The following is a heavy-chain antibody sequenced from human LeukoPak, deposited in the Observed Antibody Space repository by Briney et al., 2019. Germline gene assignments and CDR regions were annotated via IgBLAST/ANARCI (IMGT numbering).Heavy chain of an antibody. Sequence: PGGSLRLSCAASGFTFSTYSMSWVRQAPGKGLEWVSAIRSGGENTYYADSVRGRFTISRDNSRGTLSLQMNSLRAEDTAVYFCAILSWDGRGSSYGGQGTLVTVSS. CDR2: IRSGGENT. J-gene: IGHJ4*02. V-gene: IGHV3-23*01. D-gene: IGHD2/OR15-2a*01. CDR3: AILSWDGRGSSY. CDR1: GFTFSTYS.